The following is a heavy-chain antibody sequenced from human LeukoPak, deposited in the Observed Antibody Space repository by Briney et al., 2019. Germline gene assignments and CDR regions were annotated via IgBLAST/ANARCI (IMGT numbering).Heavy chain of an antibody. CDR3: ARGHDSPFDY. D-gene: IGHD2-15*01. J-gene: IGHJ4*02. CDR2: INHSGST. V-gene: IGHV4-34*01. Sequence: SETLSLTCAVYGGSFSGYYWSWIRQPPGKGLEWIGEINHSGSTNYNPPLKSRVTISVDTSTNQLSLKLSSVTGADTAVYYCARGHDSPFDYWGEGTLVTVP. CDR1: GGSFSGYY.